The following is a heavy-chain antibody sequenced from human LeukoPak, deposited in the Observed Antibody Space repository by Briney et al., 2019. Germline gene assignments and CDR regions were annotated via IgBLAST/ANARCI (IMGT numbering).Heavy chain of an antibody. J-gene: IGHJ4*02. V-gene: IGHV3-23*01. D-gene: IGHD6-13*01. CDR1: GFTFSNYA. CDR2: ISGSGGST. CDR3: ARGDAGIEAAGNVLNFLDY. Sequence: PGGSLRLSCAASGFTFSNYAMNWVRQAPGKGLEWVSIISGSGGSTHYADSVKGRLAISRDNSRNTVYPQMNSLRAEDTAVYHCARGDAGIEAAGNVLNFLDYWGQGILVTVSS.